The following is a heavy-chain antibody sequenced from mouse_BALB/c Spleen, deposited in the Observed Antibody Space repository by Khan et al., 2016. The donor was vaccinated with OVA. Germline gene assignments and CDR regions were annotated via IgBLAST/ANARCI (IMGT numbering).Heavy chain of an antibody. CDR1: GYTFTAYT. J-gene: IGHJ2*01. V-gene: IGHV1-18*01. Sequence: EVQLQQSGPELVKPGASVKISCKASGYTFTAYTMDWVKQSHGKSLEWIGDINPNNGDSFYNHKFKGKAALTVDKSSSTAFLELRSLTSADTAVYYCARTGYGSLGYWGQGTTLTVSS. D-gene: IGHD3-1*01. CDR2: INPNNGDS. CDR3: ARTGYGSLGY.